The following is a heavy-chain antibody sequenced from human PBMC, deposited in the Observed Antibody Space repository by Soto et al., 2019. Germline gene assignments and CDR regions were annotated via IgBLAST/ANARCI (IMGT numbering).Heavy chain of an antibody. V-gene: IGHV4-34*01. D-gene: IGHD6-6*01. Sequence: SETLSLTCAFYGGSFSGYYWSWIRQPPGKGLEWIGEINHSGSTNYNPSLKSRVTISVDTSKNQFSLKLSSVTAADTAVYYCAPLPRIAARPGLGDYWGQGTLVALSS. CDR2: INHSGST. CDR3: APLPRIAARPGLGDY. CDR1: GGSFSGYY. J-gene: IGHJ4*02.